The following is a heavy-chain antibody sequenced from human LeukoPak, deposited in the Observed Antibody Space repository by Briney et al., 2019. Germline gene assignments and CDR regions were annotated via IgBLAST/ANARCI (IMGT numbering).Heavy chain of an antibody. J-gene: IGHJ5*02. CDR2: IYYSGST. CDR1: GFTFSSYA. CDR3: ARDPYGDYVFDP. V-gene: IGHV4-59*12. Sequence: GSLRLSCAASGFTFSSYAMHWVRQPPGKGLEWIGTIYYSGSTNYNPSLKSRVTISVDTSKNQFSLKLTSVTAADTAVYYCARDPYGDYVFDPWGQGTLVTVSS. D-gene: IGHD4-17*01.